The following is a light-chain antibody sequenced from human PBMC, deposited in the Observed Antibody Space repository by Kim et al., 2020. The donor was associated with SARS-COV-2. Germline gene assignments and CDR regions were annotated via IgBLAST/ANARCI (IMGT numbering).Light chain of an antibody. V-gene: IGLV1-44*01. CDR3: AAWDDSLNGPV. CDR1: RSILEINA. CDR2: PTN. Sequence: GQMVTIFCTRSRSILEINAVHCDQQFPGTAPKHLIYPTNQRPSGVLDRFSCSKSGTAASLAISGLQSEDEADYSCAAWDDSLNGPVFGGGTQLTVL. J-gene: IGLJ3*02.